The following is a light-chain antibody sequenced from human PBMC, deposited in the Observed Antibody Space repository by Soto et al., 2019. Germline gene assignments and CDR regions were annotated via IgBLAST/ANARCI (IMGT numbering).Light chain of an antibody. Sequence: DIQITQSPSSLSASVGDRVTITCHASQDISNYLNWYQQKPGKAPKLLIYDASNLETGVPSRFSGSGSRTDFTFTISSLQPEDIATYYCQQYDNPTLTFGGGTKVDIK. CDR2: DAS. J-gene: IGKJ4*01. CDR3: QQYDNPTLT. V-gene: IGKV1-33*01. CDR1: QDISNY.